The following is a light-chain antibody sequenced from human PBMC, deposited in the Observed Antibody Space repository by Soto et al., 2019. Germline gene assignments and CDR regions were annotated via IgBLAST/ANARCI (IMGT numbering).Light chain of an antibody. CDR1: SSDVGGYNY. Sequence: QSALTQPRSVSGSPGQSVTISCTGTSSDVGGYNYVSWYQQHPGKAPKLMIYDVSKRPSGVPDRFSGSKSGNTASLNISGLQAEDEADYYCCSYAGSYTSYVFGTGTKVTVL. V-gene: IGLV2-11*01. CDR3: CSYAGSYTSYV. CDR2: DVS. J-gene: IGLJ1*01.